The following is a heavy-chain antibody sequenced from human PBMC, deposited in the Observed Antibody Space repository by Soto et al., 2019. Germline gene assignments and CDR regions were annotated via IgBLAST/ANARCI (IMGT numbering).Heavy chain of an antibody. D-gene: IGHD3-9*01. J-gene: IGHJ5*02. Sequence: GSLRLSCAASGFTFDDYGMSWVRQAPGKGLEWVSGINWNGGSTGYADSVKGRFTISRDNAKNSLYLQMNSLRAEDTALYHCARDKDDILTGYYGKGWFDPWGQGTLVTVSS. V-gene: IGHV3-20*01. CDR1: GFTFDDYG. CDR2: INWNGGST. CDR3: ARDKDDILTGYYGKGWFDP.